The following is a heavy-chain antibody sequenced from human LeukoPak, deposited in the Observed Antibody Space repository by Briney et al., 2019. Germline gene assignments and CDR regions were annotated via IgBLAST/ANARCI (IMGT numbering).Heavy chain of an antibody. CDR1: GGTFSSYA. Sequence: VASVKVSCKASGGTFSSYAISWVRQAPGQGLEWMGGIIPIFGTANYAQKFQGRVTITADESTSTAYMELSSLRSEDTAVYYCARDSETLTQQYNWFDPWGQGTLVTVSS. J-gene: IGHJ5*02. D-gene: IGHD1-1*01. CDR3: ARDSETLTQQYNWFDP. CDR2: IIPIFGTA. V-gene: IGHV1-69*13.